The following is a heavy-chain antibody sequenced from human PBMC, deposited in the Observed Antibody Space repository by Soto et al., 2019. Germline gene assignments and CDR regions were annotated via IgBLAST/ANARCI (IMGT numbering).Heavy chain of an antibody. Sequence: SETLSLSCTVSGGSISSYYWSWIRQPPGTGLEWIGYIYYSGSTNYNPSFKSRVTISVDTSKNQFSLKLSSVTAADTAVYYCARLTYGSGSYYPPEYYYYGMDVWGQGTTVT. CDR3: ARLTYGSGSYYPPEYYYYGMDV. CDR1: GGSISSYY. J-gene: IGHJ6*02. V-gene: IGHV4-59*08. D-gene: IGHD3-10*01. CDR2: IYYSGST.